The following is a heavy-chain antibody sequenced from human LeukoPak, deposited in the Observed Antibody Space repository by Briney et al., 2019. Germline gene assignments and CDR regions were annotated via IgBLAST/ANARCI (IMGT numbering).Heavy chain of an antibody. V-gene: IGHV3-30-3*01. D-gene: IGHD3-10*01. J-gene: IGHJ4*02. CDR2: ISYDGSNK. CDR3: ARATYGSGSYYPKCADY. CDR1: GFTFSSYA. Sequence: GGSLRLSCAASGFTFSSYAMHWVRQAPGKGLEWVAVISYDGSNKYYADSVKGRFTISRDNSKNTLYLQMNSLRAEDTAVYYCARATYGSGSYYPKCADYWGQGTLVTVSS.